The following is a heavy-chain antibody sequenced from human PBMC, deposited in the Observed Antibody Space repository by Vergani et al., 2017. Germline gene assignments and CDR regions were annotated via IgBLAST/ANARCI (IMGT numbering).Heavy chain of an antibody. Sequence: EVQLVESGGGLVQPGGSLRLSCSASGFTFSSYAMHWVRQAPGKGLEYVSAISSNGGSTYYADAVKGRFTISRDNSKNTLYLQMSSLRAEDTAVYYCVNGATIVYYSSFDYWGQGTLVTVSS. J-gene: IGHJ4*02. CDR2: ISSNGGST. V-gene: IGHV3-64D*06. CDR3: VNGATIVYYSSFDY. D-gene: IGHD5-12*01. CDR1: GFTFSSYA.